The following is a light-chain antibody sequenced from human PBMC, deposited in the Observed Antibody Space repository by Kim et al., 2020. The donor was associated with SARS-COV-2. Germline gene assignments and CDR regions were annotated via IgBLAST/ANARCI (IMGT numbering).Light chain of an antibody. CDR3: QQYNSYPWT. V-gene: IGKV1-5*03. CDR2: RAS. Sequence: ASVGDRVTITCRASQSISSWLAWYQQKPGKAPKLLIYRASSLQSGVPSRFSGSESGTEFTLTISSLQPDDFATYYCQQYNSYPWTFGQGTKVDIK. J-gene: IGKJ1*01. CDR1: QSISSW.